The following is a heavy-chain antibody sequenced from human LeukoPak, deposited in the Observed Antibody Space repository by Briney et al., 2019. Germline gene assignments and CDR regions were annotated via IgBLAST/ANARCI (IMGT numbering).Heavy chain of an antibody. J-gene: IGHJ6*02. CDR3: TADQGYGMDV. V-gene: IGHV3-15*01. CDR2: IKSNTDGGTT. Sequence: KTGGSLRLSCATSGFTLRNAWMGWVRQAPGEGLEWVGLIKSNTDGGTTDYAAPVKGRFSISRDDLKNTLYLQMNSLKTEDTAVYYCTADQGYGMDVWSQGTTITVSS. CDR1: GFTLRNAW.